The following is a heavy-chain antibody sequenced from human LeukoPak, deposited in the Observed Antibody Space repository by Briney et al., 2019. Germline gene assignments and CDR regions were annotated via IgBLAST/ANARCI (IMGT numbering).Heavy chain of an antibody. CDR2: IFYSGNT. J-gene: IGHJ3*02. CDR1: GGSIFNSDYH. CDR3: ARGFVRNAFDI. Sequence: SETLSLNCTVSGGSIFNSDYHWGWIRQSPGKHLEWIGSIFYSGNTYYNPSLRSRLTISVDTSKNEFSLKLTSVTAADTAFYYCARGFVRNAFDIWGQGTVVTVSS. V-gene: IGHV4-39*07. D-gene: IGHD3-3*01.